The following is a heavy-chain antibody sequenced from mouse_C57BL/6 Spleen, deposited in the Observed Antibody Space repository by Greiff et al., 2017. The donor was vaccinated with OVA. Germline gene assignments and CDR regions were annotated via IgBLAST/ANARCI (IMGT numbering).Heavy chain of an antibody. CDR1: GFSFTSYA. Sequence: VKLVESGPGLVAPSQSLSITCTVSGFSFTSYAISWVRQPPGKGLEWLGVIWTGGGTNYNSALKSRLSISKYNSKSQVFLKMNSLHTDDTARYYCARIQGLRREYFDVWGTGTTVTVSS. J-gene: IGHJ1*03. V-gene: IGHV2-9-1*01. CDR2: IWTGGGT. CDR3: ARIQGLRREYFDV. D-gene: IGHD2-2*01.